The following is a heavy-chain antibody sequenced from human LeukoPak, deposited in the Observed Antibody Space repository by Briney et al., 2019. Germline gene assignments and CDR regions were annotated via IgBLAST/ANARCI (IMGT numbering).Heavy chain of an antibody. Sequence: PGGSLRLSCAASGFAVSSNYMNWVRQAPGKGLEWVSVIYSDGRTYYADSVKSRFTISRDISKNTLFLEMTSLRAEDTAVYYCAKGKGWYGEGYFDYWGQGTLVTVSS. J-gene: IGHJ4*02. CDR3: AKGKGWYGEGYFDY. CDR1: GFAVSSNY. CDR2: IYSDGRT. D-gene: IGHD3-10*01. V-gene: IGHV3-53*01.